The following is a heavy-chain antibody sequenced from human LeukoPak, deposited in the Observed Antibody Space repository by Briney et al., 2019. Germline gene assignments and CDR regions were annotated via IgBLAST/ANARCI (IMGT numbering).Heavy chain of an antibody. CDR1: GFTIKKYW. Sequence: GSLRLSCAASGFTIKKYWMNWVRQVPGKGLECLGNIKEDGSETYYADSVKGRFTISRDNPKNLLFLQINSLRVEDTAVYYCARETPRRGETRDGYRWGQGTLVTVSS. CDR3: ARETPRRGETRDGYR. CDR2: IKEDGSET. V-gene: IGHV3-7*01. D-gene: IGHD5-24*01. J-gene: IGHJ4*02.